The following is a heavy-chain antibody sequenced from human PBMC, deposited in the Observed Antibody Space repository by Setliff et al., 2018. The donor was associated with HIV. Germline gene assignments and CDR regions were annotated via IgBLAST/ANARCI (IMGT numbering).Heavy chain of an antibody. CDR3: AKDRVGYCSSISCPGGFDY. CDR2: ISIYDGSEK. D-gene: IGHD2-2*03. Sequence: GGSLRLSCVASGITVSGIYMSWVRQAPGKGLEWVAVISIYDGSEKYYADSVKGRFTISRDKSKNTVYLQMYSLRAEDTALYYCAKDRVGYCSSISCPGGFDYWGQGTLVTVSS. J-gene: IGHJ4*02. V-gene: IGHV3-30*18. CDR1: GITVSGIY.